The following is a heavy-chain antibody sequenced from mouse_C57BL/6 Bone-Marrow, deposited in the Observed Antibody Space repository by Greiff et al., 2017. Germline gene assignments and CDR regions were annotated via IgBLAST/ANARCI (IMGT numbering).Heavy chain of an antibody. CDR2: IWSGGST. Sequence: QVQLKESGPGLVQPSQSLSITCTVSGFSLTSYGVHWVRQSPGKGLEWLGVIWSGGSTDYNAAFISRLSISKDNSKSQVFFKMNSLQADDTAIYYCARNFKEGFAYWGQGTLVTVSA. CDR1: GFSLTSYG. V-gene: IGHV2-2*01. CDR3: ARNFKEGFAY. J-gene: IGHJ3*01.